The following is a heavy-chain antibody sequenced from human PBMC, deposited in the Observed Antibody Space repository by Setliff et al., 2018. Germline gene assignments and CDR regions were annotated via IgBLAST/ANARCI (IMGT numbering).Heavy chain of an antibody. D-gene: IGHD3-10*01. CDR1: GGSMTSYY. V-gene: IGHV4-59*13. CDR2: VHYSGDS. J-gene: IGHJ5*02. Sequence: SETLSLTCTVSGGSMTSYYWSWIRQSPWKGREWIGYVHYSGDSNYNPSLKSRVTMSVDTSKNQFSLNLRSVTAADTAVYYCARHKVIKKEFIRLTWFDPWGQGTPVTVSS. CDR3: ARHKVIKKEFIRLTWFDP.